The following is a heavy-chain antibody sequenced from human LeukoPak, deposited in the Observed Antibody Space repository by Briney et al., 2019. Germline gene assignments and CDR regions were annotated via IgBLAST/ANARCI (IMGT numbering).Heavy chain of an antibody. Sequence: SETLSLTCTVSGGSISSYYWSWIRQPPGKGLEWIGYIYYSGSTNYNPSLKSRVTISVDTSRNQFSLKLSSVTAADTAVYYCARLNYDFPDYWGQGTLVTVSS. V-gene: IGHV4-59*01. CDR2: IYYSGST. D-gene: IGHD3-3*01. CDR3: ARLNYDFPDY. J-gene: IGHJ4*02. CDR1: GGSISSYY.